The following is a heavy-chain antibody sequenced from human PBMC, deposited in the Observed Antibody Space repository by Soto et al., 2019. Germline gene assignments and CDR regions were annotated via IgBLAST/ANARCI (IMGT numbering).Heavy chain of an antibody. V-gene: IGHV1-46*01. J-gene: IGHJ3*02. CDR2: INPSGGST. CDR3: ARGSMRERPLNAFDI. CDR1: GYTFTSYY. Sequence: ASVKVSCKASGYTFTSYYMHWVRQAPGQGLEWMGIINPSGGSTSYAQKFQGRVTMTRDTSTSTVYMELSSLRSEDTAVYYCARGSMRERPLNAFDIWGQGTMVTVSS. D-gene: IGHD2-8*01.